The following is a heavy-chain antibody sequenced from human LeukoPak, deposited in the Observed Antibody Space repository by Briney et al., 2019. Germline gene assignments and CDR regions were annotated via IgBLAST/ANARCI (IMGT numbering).Heavy chain of an antibody. V-gene: IGHV1-2*02. CDR1: GYTFTGYY. Sequence: GASVKVSCKASGYTFTGYYMHWVRQAPGQGLEWMGWINPNSGGTNYAQKFQGRVTMTRDTSKNQFSLKLSSVTAADTAVYYCARKRKFGNYYGSGSYYNVGGFDPWGQGTLVTVSS. CDR2: INPNSGGT. CDR3: ARKRKFGNYYGSGSYYNVGGFDP. J-gene: IGHJ5*02. D-gene: IGHD3-10*01.